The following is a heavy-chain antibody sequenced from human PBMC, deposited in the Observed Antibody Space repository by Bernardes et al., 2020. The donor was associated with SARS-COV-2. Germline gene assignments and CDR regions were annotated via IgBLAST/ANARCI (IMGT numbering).Heavy chain of an antibody. V-gene: IGHV5-51*01. CDR2: IYLSDSDT. J-gene: IGHJ6*02. D-gene: IGHD2-8*01. Sequence: GASLKISCKGSGSRLASDWIGWVRKMPGKGLEWMGIIYLSDSDTKYSPSFQGQVTISADKSISTAYLQWSRLKASDTAMYYCARGAAGVYFYGMDVWGQGTTVTVSS. CDR1: GSRLASDW. CDR3: ARGAAGVYFYGMDV.